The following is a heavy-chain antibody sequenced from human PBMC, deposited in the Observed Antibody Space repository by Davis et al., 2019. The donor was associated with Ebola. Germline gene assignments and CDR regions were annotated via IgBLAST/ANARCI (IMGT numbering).Heavy chain of an antibody. D-gene: IGHD3-22*01. CDR3: ARGAPEYYYDSSGYHTLPYYYGMDV. CDR2: LSHPWRP. Sequence: SETLSLTCAVSGGSIRSGGYSWSWLRPPPGKGLDSIGSLSHPWRPYYTPSLKSRVTISVDSSKNQFSLTLSSVTAADTAVYYCARGAPEYYYDSSGYHTLPYYYGMDVWGKGTTVTVSS. J-gene: IGHJ6*04. CDR1: GGSIRSGGYS. V-gene: IGHV4-30-2*01.